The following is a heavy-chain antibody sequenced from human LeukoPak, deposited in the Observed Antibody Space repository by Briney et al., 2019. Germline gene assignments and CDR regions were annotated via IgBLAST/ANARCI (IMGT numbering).Heavy chain of an antibody. CDR1: GGSISSGGYY. D-gene: IGHD2-15*01. J-gene: IGHJ3*02. CDR2: IYYSGST. CDR3: ARDRACSGGSCYPDAFDI. V-gene: IGHV4-31*03. Sequence: ASETLSLTCTVSGGSISSGGYYWSWIRQHPGKGLEWIGYIYYSGSTYYNPSLKSRVTISVDTSKNQFSLKLSSVTAADTAVYYCARDRACSGGSCYPDAFDIWGQGTMVTVSS.